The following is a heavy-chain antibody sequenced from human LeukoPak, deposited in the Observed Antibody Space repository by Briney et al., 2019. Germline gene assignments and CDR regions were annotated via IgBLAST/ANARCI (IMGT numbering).Heavy chain of an antibody. CDR1: GFTFSDYY. Sequence: PGGSLRLSCAASGFTFSDYYMSWIRQAPGKGLEWVSYISSSSSYTNYADSVKGRFTISRDNAKNSLYLQMNSLRAEDTAVYYCAREGGFYSSSWYFDYWGQGTLVTVSS. CDR2: ISSSSSYT. CDR3: AREGGFYSSSWYFDY. V-gene: IGHV3-11*06. J-gene: IGHJ4*02. D-gene: IGHD6-13*01.